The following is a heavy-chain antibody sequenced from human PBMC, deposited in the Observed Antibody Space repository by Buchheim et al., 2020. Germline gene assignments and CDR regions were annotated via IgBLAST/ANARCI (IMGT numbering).Heavy chain of an antibody. CDR1: GDSVSSNSAA. D-gene: IGHD2-2*01. J-gene: IGHJ4*02. CDR2: TFYRSKGSRWSK. CDR3: ARGDGPVHGRYYFGY. V-gene: IGHV6-1*01. Sequence: QVQLQQSGPGLLKPSQTPSLTCSISGDSVSSNSAAWNWISQSPSRGLEWLGRTFYRSKGSRWSKEYGISVIGRISINLDTSKNQFSLQLNSVTPEDTAVYFCARGDGPVHGRYYFGYWGQGTL.